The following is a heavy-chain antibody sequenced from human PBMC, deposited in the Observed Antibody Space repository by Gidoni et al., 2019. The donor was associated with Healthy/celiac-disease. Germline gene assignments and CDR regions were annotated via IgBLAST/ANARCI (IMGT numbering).Heavy chain of an antibody. Sequence: QVQLVESGGGVVQPGRSLRLSCAASGFTFSSYGMHWVRQAPGKGLEWVAVISYDGSNKYYADSVKGRFTISRDNSKNTLYLQMNSLRAEDTAVYYCAKDLVRGYSYGPNFDYWGQGTLVTVSS. D-gene: IGHD5-18*01. V-gene: IGHV3-30*18. J-gene: IGHJ4*02. CDR2: ISYDGSNK. CDR1: GFTFSSYG. CDR3: AKDLVRGYSYGPNFDY.